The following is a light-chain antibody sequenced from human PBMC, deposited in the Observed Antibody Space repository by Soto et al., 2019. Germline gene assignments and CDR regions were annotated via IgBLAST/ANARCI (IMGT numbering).Light chain of an antibody. CDR2: EDN. CDR1: SGSIASNY. V-gene: IGLV6-57*03. Sequence: NFMLTQPHSVSESPGKTVTISCTRSSGSIASNYVQWYQQRPGSAPTTVIYEDNQRPSGVPDRFSGSIDSSSNSASLTISGLKTEDAADYYCQSYDSSNLWVFGGGTKVTVL. J-gene: IGLJ3*02. CDR3: QSYDSSNLWV.